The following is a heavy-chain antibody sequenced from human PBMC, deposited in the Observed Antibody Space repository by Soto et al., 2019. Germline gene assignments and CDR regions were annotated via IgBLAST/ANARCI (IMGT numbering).Heavy chain of an antibody. Sequence: QVQLVQSGAEVKKPGASVKISCEASGYSFTSQYVHWVRQAPGQGLEWMGIINPNGGSTTYAQKSQGRLPMTRDTATSTVYMGLSSLTSEDPALYYGAREQGRPPGGGGTEPLDIWGQGTMVTVAS. CDR3: AREQGRPPGGGGTEPLDI. CDR2: INPNGGST. CDR1: GYSFTSQY. J-gene: IGHJ3*02. V-gene: IGHV1-46*01. D-gene: IGHD3-16*01.